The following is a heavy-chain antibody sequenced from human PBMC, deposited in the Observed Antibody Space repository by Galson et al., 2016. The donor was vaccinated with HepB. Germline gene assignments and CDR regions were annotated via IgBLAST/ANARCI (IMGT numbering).Heavy chain of an antibody. Sequence: SLRLSCAASGFTFNYAYMSWVRQAPGKGLEWVAVISSGGDTYYADSVKDRFSISRDNSKNVGYLQMNSLTTEDTAVYYCAKWLRRFTLLARDYYGMDVWGPGTTVTVSS. CDR3: AKWLRRFTLLARDYYGMDV. D-gene: IGHD5-12*01. CDR1: GFTFNYAY. CDR2: ISSGGDT. J-gene: IGHJ6*02. V-gene: IGHV3-66*01.